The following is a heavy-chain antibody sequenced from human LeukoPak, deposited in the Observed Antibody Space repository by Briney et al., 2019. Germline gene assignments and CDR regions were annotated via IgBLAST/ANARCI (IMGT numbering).Heavy chain of an antibody. CDR2: ISDNEGST. J-gene: IGHJ4*02. D-gene: IGHD5-18*01. CDR3: ARHDSFIPY. V-gene: IGHV3-23*01. CDR1: GFTFHYYA. Sequence: GGSLRLSCAASGFTFHYYAMSWVRQAPGKGLEWVSGISDNEGSTYYTDSVKGRFTISRDNTKNTVYLQMNNLRPDDTAVYFCARHDSFIPYWGQGTLVTVSS.